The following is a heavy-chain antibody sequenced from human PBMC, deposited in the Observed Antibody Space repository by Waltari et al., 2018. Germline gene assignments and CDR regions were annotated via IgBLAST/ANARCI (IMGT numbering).Heavy chain of an antibody. CDR1: GGSISSGGYY. CDR3: ARALVPAAMISRRGYYYMDV. CDR2: IYYSGST. V-gene: IGHV4-31*03. D-gene: IGHD2-2*01. J-gene: IGHJ6*03. Sequence: QVQLQESGPGLVKPSQTLSHTCTVSGGSISSGGYYWSWIRQHPGKGLEWIGYIYYSGSTYYNPSLKSRVTISVDTSKNQFSLKLSSVTAADTAVYYCARALVPAAMISRRGYYYMDVWGKGTTVTVSS.